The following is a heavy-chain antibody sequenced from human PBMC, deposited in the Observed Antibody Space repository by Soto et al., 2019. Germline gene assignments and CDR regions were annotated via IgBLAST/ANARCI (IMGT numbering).Heavy chain of an antibody. Sequence: QVQLQESGPGLVKPSQTLSLTCTVSGGSISSGGYYWSWIRQHPGKGLEWIGYIYYSGSTYYNPSLKCRVTISVDTSKNQFSLKLSSVTAADTAVYYCARRGISPKDWFDPWGQGTLVTVSS. CDR1: GGSISSGGYY. CDR2: IYYSGST. CDR3: ARRGISPKDWFDP. V-gene: IGHV4-31*03. D-gene: IGHD6-13*01. J-gene: IGHJ5*02.